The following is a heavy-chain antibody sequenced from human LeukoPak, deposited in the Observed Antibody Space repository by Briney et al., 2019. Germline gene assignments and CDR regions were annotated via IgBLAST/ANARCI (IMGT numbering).Heavy chain of an antibody. CDR2: IYHSGST. CDR1: GYSISSGYY. CDR3: ARHLTVTTFFDY. V-gene: IGHV4-38-2*01. J-gene: IGHJ4*02. Sequence: PSETLSLTCAVSGYSISSGYYWGWIRQPPGKGLEWIGSIYHSGSTYYNPSLKSRVTISVDTSKNQFSLKLSSVTAADTAVYYCARHLTVTTFFDYWGQGTLVTVPS. D-gene: IGHD4-17*01.